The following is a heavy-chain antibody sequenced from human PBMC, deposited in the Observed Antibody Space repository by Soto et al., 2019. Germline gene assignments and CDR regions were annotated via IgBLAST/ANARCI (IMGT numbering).Heavy chain of an antibody. V-gene: IGHV3-23*01. CDR3: AKGTRHSGSYYYYGMDV. Sequence: GSLRLSCAASGFTFSSYAMSWVRQAPGKGLEWVSAISGSGGSTYYADSVKGRFTISRDNSKNTLYLQMNSLRAEDTAVYYCAKGTRHSGSYYYYGMDVWGQGTTVTVSS. J-gene: IGHJ6*02. D-gene: IGHD1-26*01. CDR1: GFTFSSYA. CDR2: ISGSGGST.